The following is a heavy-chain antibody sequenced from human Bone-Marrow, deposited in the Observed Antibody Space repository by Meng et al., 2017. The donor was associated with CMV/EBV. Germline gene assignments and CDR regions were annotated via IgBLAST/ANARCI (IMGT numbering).Heavy chain of an antibody. CDR3: AMVFWSGYSLDWFDP. J-gene: IGHJ5*02. CDR2: INSDGSST. Sequence: ESLKISCAASGFTFSSYWMHWARQAPGKGLVWVSRINSDGSSTSYADSVKGRFTISRDNSKNTLYLQMNSLRVEDTAVYYCAMVFWSGYSLDWFDPWGQGTLVTVSS. V-gene: IGHV3-74*01. D-gene: IGHD3-3*01. CDR1: GFTFSSYW.